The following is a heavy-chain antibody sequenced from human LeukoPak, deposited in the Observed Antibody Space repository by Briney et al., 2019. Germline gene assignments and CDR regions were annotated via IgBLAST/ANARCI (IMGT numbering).Heavy chain of an antibody. Sequence: GGSLRLSCAASGFTFSSYAMSWVRQAPGKGLEWVSAISGSGGSTNYADSVKGRFTISRDNSKNVLYLQMNSLRADDTAVYYWSRLLTTAIKWAWYFDLWGRGTLVTVSS. J-gene: IGHJ2*01. CDR2: ISGSGGST. CDR3: SRLLTTAIKWAWYFDL. D-gene: IGHD4-17*01. V-gene: IGHV3-23*01. CDR1: GFTFSSYA.